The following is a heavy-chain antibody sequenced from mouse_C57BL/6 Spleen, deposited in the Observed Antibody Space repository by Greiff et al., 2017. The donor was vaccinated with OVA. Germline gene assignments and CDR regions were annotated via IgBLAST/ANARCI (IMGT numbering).Heavy chain of an antibody. CDR3: ARDYYGSSYAMDY. CDR2: INPSSGYT. V-gene: IGHV1-4*01. Sequence: QVQLQQSGAELARPGASVKMSCKASGYTFTSYTMHWVKQRPGQGLEWIGCINPSSGYTKYNQKFKDKATLTADKSSSTAYMQLSSLTSEDSAVYYCARDYYGSSYAMDYWGQGTSVTVSS. J-gene: IGHJ4*01. CDR1: GYTFTSYT. D-gene: IGHD1-1*01.